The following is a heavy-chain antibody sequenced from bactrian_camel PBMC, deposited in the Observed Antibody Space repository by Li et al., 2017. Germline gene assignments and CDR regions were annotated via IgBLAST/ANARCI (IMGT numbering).Heavy chain of an antibody. Sequence: HVQLVESGGGLVQPGGSLRLSCAASGFRFRSFDMTWVRHSPGKGLEWVSGIYIDDSKTYYVDSVMGRFTISRDNAKRTLYLRMNNLQPEDTAVYYCVPDGFRAWDQGTQVTVS. V-gene: IGHV3S6*01. CDR3: VPDGFRA. D-gene: IGHD1*01. CDR2: IYIDDSKT. CDR1: GFRFRSFD. J-gene: IGHJ6*01.